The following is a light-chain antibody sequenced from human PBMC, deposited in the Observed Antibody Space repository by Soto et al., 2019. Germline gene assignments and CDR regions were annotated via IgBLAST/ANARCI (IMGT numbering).Light chain of an antibody. J-gene: IGLJ1*01. CDR1: SSDVGGYNF. CDR2: DVN. Sequence: QSVLTQPASVSGSPGQSITISCTGTSSDVGGYNFVSWYQQNPGKVPKLMIFDVNSRPSGVSDRFSGSKSGNTASLTISGLQAEYEGDYYCSSYTSSSTHVFGSGTKVTVL. CDR3: SSYTSSSTHV. V-gene: IGLV2-14*03.